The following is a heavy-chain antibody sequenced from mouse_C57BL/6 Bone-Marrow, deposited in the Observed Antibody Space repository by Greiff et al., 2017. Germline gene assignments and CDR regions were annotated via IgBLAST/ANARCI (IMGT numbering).Heavy chain of an antibody. CDR2: ICPRSGNT. D-gene: IGHD1-1*01. V-gene: IGHV1-81*01. Sequence: VQLQQSGAELARPGASVKLSCTASGFTFTSYGISWVKQRTGQGLEWIGVICPRSGNTYNNEKFTGKAILTADTSSSTAYMELRSLTAEDSAVYCSAREVCYYYGSSWFAYWGQGTLVTVSA. CDR3: AREVCYYYGSSWFAY. CDR1: GFTFTSYG. J-gene: IGHJ3*01.